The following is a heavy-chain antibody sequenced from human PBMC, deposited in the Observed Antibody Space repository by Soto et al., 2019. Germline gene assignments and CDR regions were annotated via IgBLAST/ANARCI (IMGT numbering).Heavy chain of an antibody. CDR1: GSPFD. J-gene: IGHJ3*01. CDR3: ARGPTHGAFDL. Sequence: QVQLVEFGGGVVQPGRSLRLSCVASGSPFDVDWIRQAPGKGPEWVAHIVPDGRNQYWADSVKGRFTGSRDNAKNTVYLQMNSLRTEDTAVYYCARGPTHGAFDLWGQGTMVTVSS. V-gene: IGHV3-30-3*01. CDR2: IVPDGRNQ.